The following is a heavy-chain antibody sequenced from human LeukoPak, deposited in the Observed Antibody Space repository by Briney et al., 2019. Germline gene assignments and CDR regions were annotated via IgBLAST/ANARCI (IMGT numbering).Heavy chain of an antibody. J-gene: IGHJ4*02. CDR1: GYTFTGYY. CDR3: ASRFDYSNYFLMEY. D-gene: IGHD4-11*01. Sequence: ASVKVSCKASGYTFTGYYMHWVRQAPGQGLEWMGWINPNSGGTNYAQKFQGRVTMTRDTSISTAYMELSGLRSDDTAVYYCASRFDYSNYFLMEYWGQGTLVTVSS. V-gene: IGHV1-2*02. CDR2: INPNSGGT.